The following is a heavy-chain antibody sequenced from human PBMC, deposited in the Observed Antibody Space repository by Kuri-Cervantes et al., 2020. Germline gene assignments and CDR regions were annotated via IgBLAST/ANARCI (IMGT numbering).Heavy chain of an antibody. CDR2: IYSGGST. V-gene: IGHV3-53*01. CDR1: GFTASSNY. CDR3: ARGTGYCSSTSCYGDWYFDL. Sequence: GGSLRLSCAASGFTASSNYMSWVRQAPGKGLEWVSVIYSGGSTYYADSVKGRFTIPRDNSKSTLYLQMNSLRAEDTAVYYCARGTGYCSSTSCYGDWYFDLWGRGTLVTVSS. J-gene: IGHJ2*01. D-gene: IGHD2-2*01.